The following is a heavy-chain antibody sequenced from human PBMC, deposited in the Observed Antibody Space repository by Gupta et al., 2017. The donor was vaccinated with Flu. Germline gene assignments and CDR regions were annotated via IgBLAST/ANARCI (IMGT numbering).Heavy chain of an antibody. J-gene: IGHJ4*02. CDR2: VYASGST. CDR3: ARDRVVGTTIFDY. D-gene: IGHD1-26*01. V-gene: IGHV4-4*07. CDR1: GGSISRDD. Sequence: QVQLQESGPGLVKPSETLSLTCTVSGGSISRDDWSWIRQPAGKGLEWIGRVYASGSTNNNPSLKSRVTMSLDTSKNQFSLHLPSVTAADTAVYYCARDRVVGTTIFDYWGQGILVTVSS.